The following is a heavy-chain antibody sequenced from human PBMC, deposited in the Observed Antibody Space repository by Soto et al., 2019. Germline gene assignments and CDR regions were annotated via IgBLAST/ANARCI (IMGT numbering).Heavy chain of an antibody. V-gene: IGHV3-7*01. CDR3: ARYLYTNNWFAVFAY. J-gene: IGHJ5*01. D-gene: IGHD1-1*01. Sequence: EVQLVESGGGLVQPGGSLRLSCAASGFTFSSYWVTWVRQAPGKGLEWVANIKQDGSEKYYVDSVKGRFTISRDSAENSLYLQMTRVRAEDTAVYYCARYLYTNNWFAVFAYWGQEPSSPSPQ. CDR1: GFTFSSYW. CDR2: IKQDGSEK.